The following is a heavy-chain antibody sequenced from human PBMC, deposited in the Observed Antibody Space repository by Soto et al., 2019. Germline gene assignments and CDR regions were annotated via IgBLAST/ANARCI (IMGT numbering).Heavy chain of an antibody. Sequence: QVQLVESGGGVVQPGRSLRLSCAASGFTFSSYGMHWVRQAPGKGLEWVAVISYDGSNKYYADSVKGRFTISRDNSKNTLYLQMNSLRAEDTAVYYCAWEQDAFDIWGQGTMVTVSS. CDR3: AWEQDAFDI. V-gene: IGHV3-30*03. J-gene: IGHJ3*02. CDR2: ISYDGSNK. CDR1: GFTFSSYG.